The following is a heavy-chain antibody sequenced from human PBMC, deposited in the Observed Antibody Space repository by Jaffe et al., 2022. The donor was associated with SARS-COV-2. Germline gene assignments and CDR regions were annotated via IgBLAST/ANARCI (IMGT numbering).Heavy chain of an antibody. CDR1: GFTFSSYA. J-gene: IGHJ4*02. Sequence: QVQLVESGGGVVQPGRSLRLSCAASGFTFSSYAMHWVRQAPGKGLEWVAVISYDGSNKYYADSVKGRFTISRDNSKNTLYLQMNSLRAEDTAVYYCANLLVYCGGDCYPFDYWGQGTLVTVSS. CDR3: ANLLVYCGGDCYPFDY. D-gene: IGHD2-21*02. V-gene: IGHV3-30-3*01. CDR2: ISYDGSNK.